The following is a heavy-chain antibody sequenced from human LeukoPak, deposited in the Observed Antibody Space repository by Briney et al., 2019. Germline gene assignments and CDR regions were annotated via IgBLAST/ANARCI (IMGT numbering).Heavy chain of an antibody. CDR2: IYPGDSNV. J-gene: IGHJ5*02. V-gene: IGHV5-51*01. CDR3: ARWITEAVPGGDP. Sequence: GESLKISCKGSGYSFTSYWIGWLRQMPGKGLEWVGIIYPGDSNVRYSPSFQGQVTISADKSITTAYMQCSSLKASDTAVYYCARWITEAVPGGDPWGQGTLVTVSP. D-gene: IGHD6-19*01. CDR1: GYSFTSYW.